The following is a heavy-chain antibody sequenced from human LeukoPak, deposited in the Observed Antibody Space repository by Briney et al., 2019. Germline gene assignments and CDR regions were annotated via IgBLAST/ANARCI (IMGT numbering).Heavy chain of an antibody. CDR1: AFTFSSHA. J-gene: IGHJ4*02. CDR2: ISAGGGST. V-gene: IGHV3-23*01. D-gene: IGHD3-22*01. CDR3: AYYGSSGYYYGRLRY. Sequence: PGGSLRLSCAASAFTFSSHAMSWVRQTPGKGLEWVSVISAGGGSTHYADSVKGRFTISRDNSKDTLYLHMNSLRADDTAVYFCAYYGSSGYYYGRLRYWGQGTPVTVSS.